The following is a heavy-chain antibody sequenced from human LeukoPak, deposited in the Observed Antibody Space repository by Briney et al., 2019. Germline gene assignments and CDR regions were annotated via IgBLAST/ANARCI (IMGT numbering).Heavy chain of an antibody. CDR2: LIDTGGST. J-gene: IGHJ6*03. CDR3: AKDGGQDLADYYMYD. D-gene: IGHD3-3*01. Sequence: PGGSLRLSCAGSGFTFSSYAMSWVRQAPGKGLEWVSRLIDTGGSTYYAGSVKGRFTISRDNSKNTVYLQMNSLRAEDTAVYYCAKDGGQDLADYYMYDWGKGTTVTVSS. CDR1: GFTFSSYA. V-gene: IGHV3-23*01.